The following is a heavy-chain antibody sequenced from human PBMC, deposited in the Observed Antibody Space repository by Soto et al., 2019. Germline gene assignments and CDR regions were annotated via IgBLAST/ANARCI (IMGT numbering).Heavy chain of an antibody. CDR2: IIPSLGTA. Sequence: QVQLVQSGVEGKKPGSSVKASCKASGGTLGSFAISWVRRAPGQGLEWMGGIIPSLGTANYARKFQGRVTITADESTSTAYMELSSLRSEDTAVYYCVSYSGYSYYYGMDVWGQGTTVTVSS. D-gene: IGHD5-12*01. J-gene: IGHJ6*02. CDR1: GGTLGSFA. V-gene: IGHV1-69*01. CDR3: VSYSGYSYYYGMDV.